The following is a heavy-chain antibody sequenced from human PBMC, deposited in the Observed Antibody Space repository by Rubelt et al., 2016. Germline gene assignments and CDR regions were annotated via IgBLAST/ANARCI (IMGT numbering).Heavy chain of an antibody. CDR2: IIPIFGTA. D-gene: IGHD6-13*01. CDR3: AREQQLVGGWFDP. CDR1: GGTFSSYA. Sequence: QVQLVQSGAEVKKPGSSVKVSCKASGGTFSSYAISWVRQAPGQGLEWMGGIIPIFGTANYARKCQGRVTITADESTSTAYMGLSSLRSEDTAVYYWAREQQLVGGWFDPWGQGTLVTVSS. J-gene: IGHJ5*02. V-gene: IGHV1-69*01.